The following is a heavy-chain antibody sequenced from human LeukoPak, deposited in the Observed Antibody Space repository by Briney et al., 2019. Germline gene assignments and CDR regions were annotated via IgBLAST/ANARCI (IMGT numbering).Heavy chain of an antibody. CDR3: TRGALTMDRSFDP. Sequence: GASVKVSCKASGYTFTSYGISWVRQAPGQGLEWMGWISAYNGNTNYGKKLQGRVTMTTDTSTSTAYMELRSLRSDDTAVYYCTRGALTMDRSFDPWGQGTLVTVSS. D-gene: IGHD3-10*01. CDR1: GYTFTSYG. J-gene: IGHJ5*02. V-gene: IGHV1-18*01. CDR2: ISAYNGNT.